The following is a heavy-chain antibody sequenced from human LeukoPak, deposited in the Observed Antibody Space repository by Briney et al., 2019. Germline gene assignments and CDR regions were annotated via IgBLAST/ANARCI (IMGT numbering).Heavy chain of an antibody. V-gene: IGHV1-2*02. Sequence: ASVKVSCKASGYTFTGYYMHWVRQAPGQGLEGRGWINPNSGGTNYAQKFQGRVTMTRDTSISTAYMELSRLRSDDTAVYYCARSYTARYTTDYWGQGTLVTVSS. CDR2: INPNSGGT. D-gene: IGHD5-18*01. CDR1: GYTFTGYY. CDR3: ARSYTARYTTDY. J-gene: IGHJ4*02.